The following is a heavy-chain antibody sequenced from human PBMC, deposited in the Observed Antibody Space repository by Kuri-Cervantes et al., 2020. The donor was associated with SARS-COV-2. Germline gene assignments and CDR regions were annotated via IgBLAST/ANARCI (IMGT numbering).Heavy chain of an antibody. CDR2: ISAYNGNT. J-gene: IGHJ3*02. CDR1: GYTFTSYG. D-gene: IGHD1-1*01. CDR3: ASLNARTSDAFDI. Sequence: VKVSCKASGYTFTSYGISWVRQAPGQGLEWMGWISAYNGNTNYAQKLQGRVTMTTDTSTSTAYMELSRLRSDDTAVYYCASLNARTSDAFDIWGQGTMVTVSS. V-gene: IGHV1-18*01.